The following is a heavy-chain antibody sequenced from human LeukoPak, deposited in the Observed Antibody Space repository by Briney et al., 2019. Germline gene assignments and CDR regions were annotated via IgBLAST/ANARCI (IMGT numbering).Heavy chain of an antibody. CDR3: ARGGMVIGSGFDP. CDR1: GASISSGGYS. CDR2: IYHTGGT. D-gene: IGHD2-21*01. J-gene: IGHJ5*02. Sequence: SETLSLTCVVSGASISSGGYSWSWIRQPPGKGLEWIGCIYHTGGTQYNPSLKSRVTMSVDTSKNQFTLNLNSVTAADTAVYYCARGGMVIGSGFDPWGQGTLVTVSS. V-gene: IGHV4-30-2*01.